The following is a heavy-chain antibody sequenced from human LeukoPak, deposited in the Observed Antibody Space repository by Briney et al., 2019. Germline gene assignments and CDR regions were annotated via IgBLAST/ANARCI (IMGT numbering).Heavy chain of an antibody. J-gene: IGHJ6*03. CDR1: GYTFTSYA. V-gene: IGHV1-3*03. CDR3: ARDGVTMVRGESVPYYMDV. D-gene: IGHD3-10*01. Sequence: ASVKVSCKASGYTFTSYAMHWVRQAPGQRLEWMGWINAGNGNTKYSQEFQGRVTITRDTSASTAYMELSSLRSEDMAVYYCARDGVTMVRGESVPYYMDVWGKGTTVTVSS. CDR2: INAGNGNT.